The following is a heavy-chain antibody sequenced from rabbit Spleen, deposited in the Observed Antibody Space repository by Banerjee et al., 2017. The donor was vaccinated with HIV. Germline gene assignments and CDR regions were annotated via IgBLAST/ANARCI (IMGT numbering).Heavy chain of an antibody. CDR3: ARDYADYAGDLDL. CDR1: GIDFSNYFY. CDR2: IYTGSSGST. V-gene: IGHV1S45*01. J-gene: IGHJ6*01. Sequence: QEQLEESGGGLVKPGGSLTLTCKASGIDFSNYFYMYWVRQAPGKGLELIACIYTGSSGSTYYASWAKGRFTISKTSSTTVTLQMTSLTAADTATYFCARDYADYAGDLDLWGQGTLVTVS. D-gene: IGHD4-2*01.